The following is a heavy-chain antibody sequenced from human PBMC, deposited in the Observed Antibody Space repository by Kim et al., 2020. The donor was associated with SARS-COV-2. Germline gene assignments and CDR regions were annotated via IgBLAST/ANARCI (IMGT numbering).Heavy chain of an antibody. CDR1: GFTFSSYG. D-gene: IGHD6-13*01. V-gene: IGHV3-30*18. CDR2: ISYDGSNK. J-gene: IGHJ4*02. CDR3: AKDLHGGIAAAGIFGY. Sequence: GGSLRLSCAASGFTFSSYGMHWVRQAPGKGLEWVAVISYDGSNKYYADSVKGRFTISRDNSKNTLYLQMNSLRAEDTAVYYCAKDLHGGIAAAGIFGYWGQGTLVTVSS.